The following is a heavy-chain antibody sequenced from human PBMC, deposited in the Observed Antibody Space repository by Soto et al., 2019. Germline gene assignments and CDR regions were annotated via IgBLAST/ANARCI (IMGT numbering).Heavy chain of an antibody. D-gene: IGHD1-26*01. CDR2: IYYSGST. CDR3: ARYGAGPWYFDY. Sequence: SETLSLTCTVSGGSISSYYWSWIRQPPGKGLEWIGYIYYSGSTNYNPSLKSRVTISVDTSKNQFSLKLSSVTAADTAVYYCARYGAGPWYFDYWGQGTLVTVSS. V-gene: IGHV4-59*01. J-gene: IGHJ4*02. CDR1: GGSISSYY.